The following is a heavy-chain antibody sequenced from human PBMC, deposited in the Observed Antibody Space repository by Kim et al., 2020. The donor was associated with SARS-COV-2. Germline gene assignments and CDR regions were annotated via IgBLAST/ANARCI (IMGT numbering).Heavy chain of an antibody. J-gene: IGHJ6*02. CDR1: EFTFSSYW. CDR3: VRDRGGRTGMDV. Sequence: GGSLRLSCVDSEFTFSSYWMSWVRQAPGKGLEWVAYIKEDGSEKYYVDSVKGRFTISRDNAKNSLYLQMNSLRAEDTAVYYCVRDRGGRTGMDVWGQGTTVSVSS. V-gene: IGHV3-7*01. CDR2: IKEDGSEK.